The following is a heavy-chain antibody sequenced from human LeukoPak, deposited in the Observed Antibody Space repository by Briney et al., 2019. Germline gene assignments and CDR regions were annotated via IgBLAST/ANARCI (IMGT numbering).Heavy chain of an antibody. V-gene: IGHV5-51*01. Sequence: GESLKISCKGSGNSFTTHWIGWVRQMPGKGLEWMGTIYPGDSDTRYNPSFQGQVTISADRSINTAYLHWSSLKASDTAMYFCARRGATSEYFHDWGQGTLVTVSS. CDR1: GNSFTTHW. CDR3: ARRGATSEYFHD. J-gene: IGHJ1*01. D-gene: IGHD5-12*01. CDR2: IYPGDSDT.